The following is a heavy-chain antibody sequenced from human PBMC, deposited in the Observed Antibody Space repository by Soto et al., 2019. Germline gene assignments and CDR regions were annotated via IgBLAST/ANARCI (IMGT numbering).Heavy chain of an antibody. CDR1: GYTLTELS. J-gene: IGHJ4*02. Sequence: ASVKVSFKVSGYTLTELSMHWLRQAPGKGLEWMGGFDPEDGETIYAQKFQGRVTMTEDTSTDTAYMELSSLRSEDTAVYYCATDNPITGTKFGYWGQGTLVTVSS. CDR2: FDPEDGET. D-gene: IGHD1-20*01. CDR3: ATDNPITGTKFGY. V-gene: IGHV1-24*01.